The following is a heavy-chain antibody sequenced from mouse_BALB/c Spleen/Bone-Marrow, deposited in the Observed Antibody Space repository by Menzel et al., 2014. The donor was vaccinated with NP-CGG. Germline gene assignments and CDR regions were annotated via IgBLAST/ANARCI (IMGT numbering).Heavy chain of an antibody. CDR3: ARDWDYWDFYV. Sequence: VQLPQSGAELAKPGASVKMSCKASGYTFTNYWMHWVKQRPGQGLEWIGHINPSTGYTEYNQRFKDKAALTAGKSSSTAYMQVSSLKSEDSAVYYWARDWDYWDFYVWGAGTTVTVSS. CDR2: INPSTGYT. D-gene: IGHD4-1*01. CDR1: GYTFTNYW. V-gene: IGHV1-7*01. J-gene: IGHJ1*01.